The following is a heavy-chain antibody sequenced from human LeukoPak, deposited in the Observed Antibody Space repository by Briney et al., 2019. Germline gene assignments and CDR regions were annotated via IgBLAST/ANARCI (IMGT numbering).Heavy chain of an antibody. D-gene: IGHD5-18*01. J-gene: IGHJ4*02. CDR1: GGTFSSYA. CDR2: IIPIFGTA. V-gene: IGHV1-69*05. CDR3: ARAPPIQLWPIITNFDY. Sequence: GASVKVSCKASGGTFSSYAISWVRQAPGQGLEWMGRIIPIFGTANYAQKFQGRVTITTDESTSTAYMELRSLRSEDTAVYYCARAPPIQLWPIITNFDYWGQGTLVTVSS.